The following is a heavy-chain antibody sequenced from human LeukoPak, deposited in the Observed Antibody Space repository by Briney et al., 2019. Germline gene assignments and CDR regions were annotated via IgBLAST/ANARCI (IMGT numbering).Heavy chain of an antibody. CDR3: VRDQVAVTGYYGMDV. CDR2: ISSGSKTI. Sequence: GGSLRLSCAASGFTFSSYSMNWVRQAPGKGLEWVSFISSGSKTIYYTDSVKGRFTISRDNAKNSLFLQMNSLRDDDMAMYYCVRDQVAVTGYYGMDVWGQGTRSPSP. V-gene: IGHV3-48*02. CDR1: GFTFSSYS. D-gene: IGHD6-19*01. J-gene: IGHJ6*02.